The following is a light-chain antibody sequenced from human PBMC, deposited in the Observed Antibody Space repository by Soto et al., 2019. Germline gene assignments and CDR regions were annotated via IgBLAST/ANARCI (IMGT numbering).Light chain of an antibody. J-gene: IGLJ1*01. CDR2: EVS. CDR1: SSDVGAYNY. V-gene: IGLV2-8*01. Sequence: QSVLTQPPSASGSPGQSVTISCTGTSSDVGAYNYLSWYQQHPGKAPKLMIYEVSKRPSGVPDRFSGSKSGNTASLTVSGLHAEDEADYYCSSYAGSNNSVFGTRTKLTVL. CDR3: SSYAGSNNSV.